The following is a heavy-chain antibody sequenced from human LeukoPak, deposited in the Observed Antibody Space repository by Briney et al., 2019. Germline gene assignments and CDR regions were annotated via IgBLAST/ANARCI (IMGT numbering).Heavy chain of an antibody. CDR1: GGSFSGYY. Sequence: SETLSLTCAVYGGSFSGYYWSWIRQPAGKGLEWIGYIYYSGSTNYNPSLKSRVTISVDTSRNQFSLKLSSVTAADTAVYYCASGPGWLRPEYFDYWGQGTLVTVSS. D-gene: IGHD5-12*01. CDR3: ASGPGWLRPEYFDY. CDR2: IYYSGST. J-gene: IGHJ4*02. V-gene: IGHV4-59*12.